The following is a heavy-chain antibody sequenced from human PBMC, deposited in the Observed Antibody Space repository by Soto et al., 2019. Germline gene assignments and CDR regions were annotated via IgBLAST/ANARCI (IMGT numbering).Heavy chain of an antibody. Sequence: QITLKESGPTLVRPTQTLTLTCTFSGFSLTTSGVGVGWIRQPPGKALEWLAVIYWDDDKRYSSSLKSRLTITKDTSKIQVDLTMPNMDPVDTATYYCAHHPYYGLGSYSFDYWGQGTLVTVSS. CDR3: AHHPYYGLGSYSFDY. D-gene: IGHD3-10*01. CDR1: GFSLTTSGVG. CDR2: IYWDDDK. V-gene: IGHV2-5*02. J-gene: IGHJ4*02.